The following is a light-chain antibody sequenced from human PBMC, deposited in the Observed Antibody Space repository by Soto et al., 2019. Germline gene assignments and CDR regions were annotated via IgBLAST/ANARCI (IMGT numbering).Light chain of an antibody. CDR1: SSDVGSSNL. CDR2: EVS. J-gene: IGLJ1*01. Sequence: QSVLTQPASVSGTPGQSITFSCTGTSSDVGSSNLVSWYQQHPGKAPKLLIYEVSKRPSGVSNRFSGSKSGNTASLTISGLQFEDEADYYCCSYAGSSTHVFGTGTKVTVL. CDR3: CSYAGSSTHV. V-gene: IGLV2-23*02.